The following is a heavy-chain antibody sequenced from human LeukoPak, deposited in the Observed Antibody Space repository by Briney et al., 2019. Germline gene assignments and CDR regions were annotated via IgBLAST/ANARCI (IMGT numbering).Heavy chain of an antibody. CDR3: AKVIESYYDYVPGFDY. Sequence: NPGGSLRLSCAASGFTFSSYSMNWVRQAPGKGLEWVSSISSSSSYIYYADSVKGRFTISRDNSKNTLYLQMNSLRAEDTAVYYCAKVIESYYDYVPGFDYWGQGTLVTVSS. D-gene: IGHD3-16*01. J-gene: IGHJ4*02. V-gene: IGHV3-21*04. CDR1: GFTFSSYS. CDR2: ISSSSSYI.